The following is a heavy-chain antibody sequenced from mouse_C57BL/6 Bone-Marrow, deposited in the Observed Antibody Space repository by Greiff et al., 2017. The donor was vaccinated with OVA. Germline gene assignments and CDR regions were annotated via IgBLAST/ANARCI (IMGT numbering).Heavy chain of an antibody. CDR3: ARGSGGLDY. Sequence: EVKLMESGGGLVKPGGSLKLSCAASGFTFSSYAMSWVRQTPEKRLEWVATISAGGSYIYYPDNVKGRFTISRDNAKNNLYLQMSHLKSEDTAMYYCARGSGGLDYWGQGTTLTVSS. V-gene: IGHV5-4*03. CDR2: ISAGGSYI. CDR1: GFTFSSYA. D-gene: IGHD1-1*02. J-gene: IGHJ2*01.